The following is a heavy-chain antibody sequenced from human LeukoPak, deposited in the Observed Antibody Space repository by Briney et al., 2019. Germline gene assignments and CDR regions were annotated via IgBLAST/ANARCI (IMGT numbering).Heavy chain of an antibody. CDR1: GFTFSSYW. V-gene: IGHV3-74*01. Sequence: PGGSLRLSCAASGFTFSSYWLHWGRQAPGKGLVWDSLIYNDGSRTSYADSVKGRFTISRDNAKSTLYLQMNSLRVEDTAVYYCARVRVGSGTSHAADAFDIWGQGTMVTVSS. CDR2: IYNDGSRT. D-gene: IGHD1-26*01. J-gene: IGHJ3*02. CDR3: ARVRVGSGTSHAADAFDI.